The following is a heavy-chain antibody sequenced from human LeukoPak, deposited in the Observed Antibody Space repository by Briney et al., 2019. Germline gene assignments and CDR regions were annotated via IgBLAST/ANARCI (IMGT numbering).Heavy chain of an antibody. CDR3: ARGVPPPADY. CDR2: INTNTGNP. CDR1: GYTFTNYP. Sequence: ASVKVSCKASGYTFTNYPMNWVRQAPGQGLEWMGWINTNTGNPTYAQGFTGRFVFSLDTSVSTAYPQISSLKAEDIAVYYCARGVPPPADYWGQGTLVTVSS. J-gene: IGHJ4*02. V-gene: IGHV7-4-1*02.